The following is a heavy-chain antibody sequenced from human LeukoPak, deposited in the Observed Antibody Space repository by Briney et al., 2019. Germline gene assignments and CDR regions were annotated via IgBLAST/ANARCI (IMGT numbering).Heavy chain of an antibody. Sequence: GGSLRLSCAASGFTFSNFALHWVRQAPGKGLEWLAVISYDGTYKYYTESMKGRFTVSRDNAKNTLYLQMNSLRAEDTAVYYCTRSPSLGGRYWGFDYWGQGALVTVSS. D-gene: IGHD1-26*01. J-gene: IGHJ4*02. CDR2: ISYDGTYK. CDR1: GFTFSNFA. CDR3: TRSPSLGGRYWGFDY. V-gene: IGHV3-30-3*01.